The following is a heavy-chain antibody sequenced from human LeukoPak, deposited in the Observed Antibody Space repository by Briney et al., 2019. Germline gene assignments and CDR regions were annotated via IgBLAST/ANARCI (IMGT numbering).Heavy chain of an antibody. CDR3: ARVLTIFGVAITNFDY. CDR2: IKQDGSEK. Sequence: GGSLRLSCAASGFTFSSYWMSWVRQAPGKGLEWVANIKQDGSEKYYVDSVKGRFTISRDNAKNSLYLQMNSLRADDTAVYYCARVLTIFGVAITNFDYWGQGTLVTVSS. D-gene: IGHD3-3*01. CDR1: GFTFSSYW. J-gene: IGHJ4*02. V-gene: IGHV3-7*01.